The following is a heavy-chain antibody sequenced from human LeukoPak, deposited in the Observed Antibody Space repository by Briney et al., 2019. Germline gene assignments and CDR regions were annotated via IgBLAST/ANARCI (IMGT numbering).Heavy chain of an antibody. CDR3: AREVVTQENWFDP. V-gene: IGHV3-23*01. D-gene: IGHD4-23*01. Sequence: GGSLRLSCAASGFTFSSSAMSWVRQAPGKGLEWVSAISNNGGYTYYADSVQGRFTISRDNSKSTLCLQMNSLRAEDTAVYYCAREVVTQENWFDPWGQGTLVTVSS. J-gene: IGHJ5*02. CDR1: GFTFSSSA. CDR2: ISNNGGYT.